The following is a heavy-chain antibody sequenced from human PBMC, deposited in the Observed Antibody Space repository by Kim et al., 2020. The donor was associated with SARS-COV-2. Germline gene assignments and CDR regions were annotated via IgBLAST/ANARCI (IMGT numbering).Heavy chain of an antibody. V-gene: IGHV3-23*03. CDR2: IYSGGSST. D-gene: IGHD6-6*01. J-gene: IGHJ4*02. CDR1: GFTFSSYA. CDR3: AKGKLGYFDY. Sequence: GGSLRLSCAASGFTFSSYAMSWVRQAPGKGLEWVSVIYSGGSSTYYADSVKGRFTISRDNSKNTLYLQMNSLRAEDTAVYYCAKGKLGYFDYWGQGTLVTVSS.